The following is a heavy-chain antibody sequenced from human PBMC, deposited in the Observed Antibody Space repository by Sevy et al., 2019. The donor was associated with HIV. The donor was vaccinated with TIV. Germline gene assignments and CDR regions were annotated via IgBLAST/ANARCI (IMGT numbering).Heavy chain of an antibody. CDR3: TTDSVVVPAARAGWYYYYGMDV. CDR1: GFTFSNAW. CDR2: IKSKTDGGTT. Sequence: GGSLRLSCAASGFTFSNAWMSWVRQAPGKGLEWVGRIKSKTDGGTTDYAAPVKGRFTISKDDSKNTLYMQMNSLKTEDTAVYYCTTDSVVVPAARAGWYYYYGMDVWGQGTTVTVSS. J-gene: IGHJ6*02. V-gene: IGHV3-15*01. D-gene: IGHD2-2*01.